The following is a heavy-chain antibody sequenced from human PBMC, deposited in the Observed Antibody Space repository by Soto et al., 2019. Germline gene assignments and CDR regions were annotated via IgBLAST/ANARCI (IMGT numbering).Heavy chain of an antibody. CDR3: ARETQDIVVGLSYFDY. Sequence: SETLSLTCTVSGGSISSYYWSWIRQPPGKGLEWIGYIYYSGSTNYNPSLKSRVTISVDTSKNQFSLKLSSVTAADTAVYYCARETQDIVVGLSYFDYWGQGTLVTVSS. CDR1: GGSISSYY. J-gene: IGHJ4*02. CDR2: IYYSGST. D-gene: IGHD2-2*01. V-gene: IGHV4-59*01.